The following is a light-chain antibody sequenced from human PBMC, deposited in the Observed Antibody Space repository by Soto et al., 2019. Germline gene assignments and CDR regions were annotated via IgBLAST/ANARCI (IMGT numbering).Light chain of an antibody. Sequence: QSVLAQPASVSGSPGQSITISCTGTSSDVGACDSVSWYQQHPHKAPQLIIYKGTQRPSGVSNRFSGSTSGNAASLTISGLQADDEADYFCCSSAPESTYVCGTGTKVTVL. CDR2: KGT. J-gene: IGLJ1*01. CDR1: SSDVGACDS. V-gene: IGLV2-23*01. CDR3: CSSAPESTYV.